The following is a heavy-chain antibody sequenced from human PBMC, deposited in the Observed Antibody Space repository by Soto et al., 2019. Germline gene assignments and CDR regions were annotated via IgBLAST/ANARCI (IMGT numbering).Heavy chain of an antibody. CDR3: ARGDSVMTALAG. V-gene: IGHV4-39*01. CDR1: GGSISSSSYY. J-gene: IGHJ4*02. CDR2: LYYSGST. Sequence: SETLSLTCTVSGGSISSSSYYWGWIRQPPGKGLEWIGCLYYSGSTYYNPSLKSQVTISVDTSKNQFSLKLSSVTAADTAVYYCARGDSVMTALAGWGQGTLVTVSS. D-gene: IGHD6-19*01.